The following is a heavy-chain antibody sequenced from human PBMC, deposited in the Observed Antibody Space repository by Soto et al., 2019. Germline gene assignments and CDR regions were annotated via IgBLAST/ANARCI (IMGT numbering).Heavy chain of an antibody. Sequence: GGSLRLSCAASGFTLRTYTMNWVRQAPGKGLEWVSSISISSSDRYYADSVMGRFTISRDNAKNALYLQMNSLRADDTAVYFCVRGMNPLFGGQGTLVTVSS. J-gene: IGHJ4*01. V-gene: IGHV3-21*06. CDR3: VRGMNPLF. CDR1: GFTLRTYT. CDR2: ISISSSDR.